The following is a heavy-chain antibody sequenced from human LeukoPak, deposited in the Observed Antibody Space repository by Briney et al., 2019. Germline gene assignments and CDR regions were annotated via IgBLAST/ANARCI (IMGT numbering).Heavy chain of an antibody. J-gene: IGHJ5*02. CDR3: ARPYYYDSRIDP. D-gene: IGHD3-22*01. V-gene: IGHV4-30-4*01. CDR2: MYYSGST. Sequence: SETLSLTCTVSGGSISSGDYYWSWIRQPPGKGLAWIAYMYYSGSTYYNPSLKSRVTMSADTSKNQLSLKLSSVTAADTAVYYCARPYYYDSRIDPWGQGILVTVSS. CDR1: GGSISSGDYY.